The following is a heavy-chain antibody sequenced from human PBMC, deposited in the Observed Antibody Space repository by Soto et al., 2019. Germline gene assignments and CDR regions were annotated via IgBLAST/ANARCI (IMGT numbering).Heavy chain of an antibody. Sequence: GESLKISCAASGFTFSDYYMSWIRQAPGKGLEWVSYISSSSSYTNYADSVKGRFTISRDNAKNSLYLQMNSLRAEDTAVYYCARGKDYDILTGYDYWGQGTLVTVSS. J-gene: IGHJ4*02. CDR3: ARGKDYDILTGYDY. CDR1: GFTFSDYY. V-gene: IGHV3-11*06. CDR2: ISSSSSYT. D-gene: IGHD3-9*01.